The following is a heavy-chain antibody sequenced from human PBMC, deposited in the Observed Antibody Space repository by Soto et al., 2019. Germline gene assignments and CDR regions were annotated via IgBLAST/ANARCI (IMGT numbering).Heavy chain of an antibody. CDR3: ARLVYDSSGYRPG. D-gene: IGHD3-22*01. CDR2: IYYSGST. J-gene: IGHJ4*02. V-gene: IGHV4-39*01. Sequence: SETLCLTCTVSGRTISSHTYHWGRLRQAPGEGLEWIGRIYYSGSTYYNTSIKSRVTISVDTSKNQFSLRLSSVTAADKVVYYCARLVYDSSGYRPGWGQGTLVTVS. CDR1: GRTISSHTYH.